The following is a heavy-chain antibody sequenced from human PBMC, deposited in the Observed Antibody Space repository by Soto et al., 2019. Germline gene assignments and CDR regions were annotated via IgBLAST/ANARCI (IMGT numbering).Heavy chain of an antibody. CDR1: GFIFSTYE. CDR3: ARGSGTVQH. V-gene: IGHV3-7*01. CDR2: VKQDGGEK. Sequence: EVQLVESGGGLVQPGGSLRLSCAASGFIFSTYEMSWVRQAPGKGLEWVAYVKQDGGEKYYVDSVKGRFNISRDNAKNSLYLQMNSLRADDTAIYYCARGSGTVQHWGQGTLVTVSS. D-gene: IGHD2-8*02. J-gene: IGHJ1*01.